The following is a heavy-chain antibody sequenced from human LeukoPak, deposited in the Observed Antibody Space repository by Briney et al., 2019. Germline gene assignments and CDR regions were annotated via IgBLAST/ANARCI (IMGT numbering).Heavy chain of an antibody. Sequence: SETLSLTCTVSGGSISSYYWSWIRQPPGKGLEWIGNIYYRGSTYYNPSLKSRVTISVDTSKNQFSLKLSSVTAADTAVYYCARGDYYDSSGYPIDYWGQGTLVTVSS. CDR1: GGSISSYY. J-gene: IGHJ4*02. CDR3: ARGDYYDSSGYPIDY. V-gene: IGHV4-59*04. D-gene: IGHD3-22*01. CDR2: IYYRGST.